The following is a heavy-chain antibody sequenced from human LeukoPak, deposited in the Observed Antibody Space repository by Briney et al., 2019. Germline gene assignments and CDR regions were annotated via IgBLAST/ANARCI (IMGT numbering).Heavy chain of an antibody. CDR3: ARDAIVRDYSNSDY. CDR1: GYTFTGYY. J-gene: IGHJ4*02. Sequence: ASVKVSCKASGYTFTGYYIHWVRQAPGQGLEWMGGINPNSGGTNYAQKFQGRVTMTRDTSISTAYMELSRLTSDDTAVYYCARDAIVRDYSNSDYWGQGTLVTVSS. CDR2: INPNSGGT. D-gene: IGHD4-11*01. V-gene: IGHV1-2*02.